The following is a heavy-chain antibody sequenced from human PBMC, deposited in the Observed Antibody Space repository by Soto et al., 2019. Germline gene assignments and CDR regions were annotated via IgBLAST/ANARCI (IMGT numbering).Heavy chain of an antibody. CDR2: VLHDGRDT. J-gene: IGHJ4*02. V-gene: IGHV3-7*01. D-gene: IGHD1-1*01. CDR3: VRWRWQQSELDS. Sequence: EVQLVESGGGLVQPGGSLRLSCATSGFSFSSYAMSWVRQAPGMGLEWVASVLHDGRDTDYLDSVKGRFTISRDNAKNSLYLQMNSLRSEDTAVYYCVRWRWQQSELDSWGQGTLVTVSS. CDR1: GFSFSSYA.